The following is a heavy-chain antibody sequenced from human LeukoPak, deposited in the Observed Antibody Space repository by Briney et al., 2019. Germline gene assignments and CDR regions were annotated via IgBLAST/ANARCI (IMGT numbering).Heavy chain of an antibody. CDR1: GFTFSRHQ. D-gene: IGHD6-13*01. Sequence: GGSLRLSCAASGFTFSRHQMTWGRQAPGKGLEWVANIKQDGSEKYYVDSVRGRFTNSRDNAKNSLYLQVISLRAEDTAVYYCAREISSWYRTEGRFDPWGQGTLVTVSS. V-gene: IGHV3-7*01. CDR2: IKQDGSEK. CDR3: AREISSWYRTEGRFDP. J-gene: IGHJ5*02.